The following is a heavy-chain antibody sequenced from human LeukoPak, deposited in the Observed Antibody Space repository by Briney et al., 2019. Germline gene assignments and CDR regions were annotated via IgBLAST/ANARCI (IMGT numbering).Heavy chain of an antibody. CDR3: ARSDNSWYFDL. CDR2: LYYSGRT. J-gene: IGHJ2*01. V-gene: IGHV4-39*07. Sequence: PSETLSLTCTVSGGSISSSSDYWGWIRQPPGMALEWIGSLYYSGRTYYNPSLKGRVTISVDTSKNQVSLRLSSVTAADTAVYYCARSDNSWYFDLWGRGTLVTVSS. D-gene: IGHD1-20*01. CDR1: GGSISSSSDY.